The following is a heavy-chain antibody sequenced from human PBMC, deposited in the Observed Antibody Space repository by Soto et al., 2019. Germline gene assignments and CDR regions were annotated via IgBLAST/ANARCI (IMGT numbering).Heavy chain of an antibody. Sequence: QVQLQESGPGLVKPSGTLSLTCAVSSDSVSSSNWWSWVRQPPGKGLEWIGEVFPTGSTNYNPSLMSRVTISVDKSKHHFSLNLSSVTAADTAIYYCARRPTAELHSNWFDPWGQGTLVTVSS. D-gene: IGHD2-15*01. CDR2: VFPTGST. V-gene: IGHV4-4*02. CDR3: ARRPTAELHSNWFDP. CDR1: SDSVSSSNW. J-gene: IGHJ5*02.